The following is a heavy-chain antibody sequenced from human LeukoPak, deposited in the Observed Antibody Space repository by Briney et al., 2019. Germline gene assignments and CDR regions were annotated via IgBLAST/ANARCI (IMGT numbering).Heavy chain of an antibody. CDR3: AKGGDCSSTSCYPDY. D-gene: IGHD2-2*01. J-gene: IGHJ4*02. CDR2: ISGSGGST. CDR1: GFTFSSYA. V-gene: IGHV3-23*01. Sequence: GGSLRLSCAASGFTFSSYAMSWVRQPPGKGLEWVSAISGSGGSTYYADSVKGRFTIPRDNSKNTLYLQMNSLRAEDTAVYYCAKGGDCSSTSCYPDYWGQGTLVTVSS.